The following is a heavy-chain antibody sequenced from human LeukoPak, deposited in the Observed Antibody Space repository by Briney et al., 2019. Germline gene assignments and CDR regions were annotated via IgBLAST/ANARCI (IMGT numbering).Heavy chain of an antibody. CDR1: GCTFTGHS. D-gene: IGHD1-26*01. Sequence: GGSLRLSCVASGCTFTGHSMHWVRQAPGKGLEWVAVVANDEKTIFYADSLKGRFTVSRDNSKNMVYLQMNSLRDEDTAVYYCAREKQSGGTPFDYWGQGSLVTVSS. CDR2: VANDEKTI. CDR3: AREKQSGGTPFDY. V-gene: IGHV3-30*04. J-gene: IGHJ4*02.